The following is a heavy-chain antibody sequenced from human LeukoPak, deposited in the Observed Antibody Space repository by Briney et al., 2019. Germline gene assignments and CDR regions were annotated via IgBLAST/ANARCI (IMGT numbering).Heavy chain of an antibody. CDR3: ARDPYYGSGSPPYYFDY. CDR2: IYYSGSS. Sequence: SETLSLTCTVSGGSITSYYWGWIRQPPGKGLEWIGSIYYSGSSFDNPALKSRVTISVDTSKNQFSLKLSSVTAADTAVYYCARDPYYGSGSPPYYFDYWGQGTLVTVSS. J-gene: IGHJ4*02. CDR1: GGSITSYY. V-gene: IGHV4-39*07. D-gene: IGHD3-10*01.